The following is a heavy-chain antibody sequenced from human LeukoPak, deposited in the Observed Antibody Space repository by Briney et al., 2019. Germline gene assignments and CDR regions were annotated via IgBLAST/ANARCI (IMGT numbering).Heavy chain of an antibody. CDR2: ISSTGGST. D-gene: IGHD4-17*01. J-gene: IGHJ4*02. V-gene: IGHV3-23*01. CDR1: GFTFSSYT. Sequence: GGSLRLSCAASGFTFSSYTMNWVRQAPGKGLEWVSGISSTGGSTYYADSVEGRFTISRDNSKNTLFLQLNSLRAEDTAVYYCAKHDYGDYPTLSHDYWGQGTLVTVSS. CDR3: AKHDYGDYPTLSHDY.